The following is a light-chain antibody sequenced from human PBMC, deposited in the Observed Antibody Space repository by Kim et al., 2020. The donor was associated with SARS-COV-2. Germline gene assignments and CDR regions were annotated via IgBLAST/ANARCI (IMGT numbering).Light chain of an antibody. V-gene: IGLV2-14*04. CDR1: SSDIGAYNY. CDR2: DVT. J-gene: IGLJ3*02. CDR3: SSFTRSNTWV. Sequence: GQSITSSCTGTSSDIGAYNYVSWYQQHPGKAPKLMVYDVTKRPSGVSNRFSGSKSGNTASLTISGLQADDEADYYCSSFTRSNTWVFGGGTKLTVL.